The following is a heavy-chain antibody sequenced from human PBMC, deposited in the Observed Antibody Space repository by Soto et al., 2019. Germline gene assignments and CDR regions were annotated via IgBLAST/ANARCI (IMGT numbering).Heavy chain of an antibody. CDR2: VNAYNGNT. CDR3: AREAVSGRTGFDY. Sequence: ASVHVSCKASGYTFTSYGISWVRQPPGQGLEWMGWVNAYNGNTNYAQKFQGRVTMTTDTSTSTAYMELRSLRSDDTAVYYCAREAVSGRTGFDYWGQGTLVTVSS. V-gene: IGHV1-18*01. CDR1: GYTFTSYG. J-gene: IGHJ4*02. D-gene: IGHD6-19*01.